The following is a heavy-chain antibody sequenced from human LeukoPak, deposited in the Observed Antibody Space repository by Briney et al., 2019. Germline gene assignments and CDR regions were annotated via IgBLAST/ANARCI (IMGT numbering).Heavy chain of an antibody. Sequence: GASVKVSCKASGYTFTGYYMHWVRQAPGQGLEWMGWINPNSGGTSTAQKFQGRITMTRDTSITTVYMEVSWLTSDDTAIYYCARADRLDGSPYLIGPWGQGTLVTVSS. J-gene: IGHJ5*02. V-gene: IGHV1-2*02. CDR1: GYTFTGYY. CDR2: INPNSGGT. D-gene: IGHD1-26*01. CDR3: ARADRLDGSPYLIGP.